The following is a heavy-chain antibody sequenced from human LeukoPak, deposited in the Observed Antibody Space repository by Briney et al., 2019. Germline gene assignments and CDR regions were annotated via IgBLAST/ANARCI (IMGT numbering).Heavy chain of an antibody. CDR2: IYYSGST. CDR1: GGSISSGGYY. Sequence: PSETLSLTCTVSGGSISSGGYYWSWIRQHPGKGLEWIGYIYYSGSTYYNPSLKSRVTISVDTSKNQFSLKLSSVTAADTAVYYCARIGWTNDAFDIWGQGTMVTVSS. J-gene: IGHJ3*02. D-gene: IGHD2-15*01. CDR3: ARIGWTNDAFDI. V-gene: IGHV4-31*03.